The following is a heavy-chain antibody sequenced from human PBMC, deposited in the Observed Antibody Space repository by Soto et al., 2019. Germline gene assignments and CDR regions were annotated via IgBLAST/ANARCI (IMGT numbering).Heavy chain of an antibody. CDR1: GFFFTRYS. Sequence: EVQLVESGGGLVKPGGSLRLSCAAYGFFFTRYSMNWVRQAPGKGLEWVSSISSTTNYIYYGDSMKGRFTISRDNAKNSLYLEMNSLRAEDTAVYYCARESEDLTSNFDYWGQGTLVTVSS. J-gene: IGHJ4*02. CDR3: ARESEDLTSNFDY. CDR2: ISSTTNYI. V-gene: IGHV3-21*06.